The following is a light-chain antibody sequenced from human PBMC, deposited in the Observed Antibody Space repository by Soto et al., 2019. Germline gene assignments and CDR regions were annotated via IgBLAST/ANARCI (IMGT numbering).Light chain of an antibody. Sequence: QSVLTQPASVSGSPGQSFTISCTGTSSDVGTYAYVSWYQHHPGKAPKLMIYDVSNRPSGVSDRFSGSKSGNTASLTISGLQAEDEADYYCSSYASNGDVLFGGGTKLTVL. CDR2: DVS. V-gene: IGLV2-14*03. CDR1: SSDVGTYAY. CDR3: SSYASNGDVL. J-gene: IGLJ2*01.